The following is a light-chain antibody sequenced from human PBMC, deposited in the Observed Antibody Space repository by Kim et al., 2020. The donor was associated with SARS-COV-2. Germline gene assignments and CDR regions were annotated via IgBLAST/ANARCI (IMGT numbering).Light chain of an antibody. J-gene: IGKJ2*01. V-gene: IGKV1-5*01. CDR1: QSVRRW. CDR3: QRYTRDST. CDR2: DAS. Sequence: LSTSVGDRVTITCRDSQSVRRWLAWYQHKPGEAPKLLIFDASTVESGVSSRCSGSGYGTEFTLSITPLQPDDFATYYCQRYTRDSTIGPGTKLAI.